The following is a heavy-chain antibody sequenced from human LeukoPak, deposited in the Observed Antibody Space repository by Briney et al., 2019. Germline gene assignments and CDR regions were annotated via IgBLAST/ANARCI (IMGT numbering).Heavy chain of an antibody. CDR3: ARLVWVNFYGFLPRERHTLYFDY. V-gene: IGHV4-59*04. D-gene: IGHD3-10*01. CDR2: IYYSGST. J-gene: IGHJ4*02. CDR1: GFTFSSYS. Sequence: GSLRLSCAASGFTFSSYSMNWIRQPPGKGLEWIGNIYYSGSTYYNPSLKSRVTISIDTSKNQFSLKLSSVTAADTAVYFCARLVWVNFYGFLPRERHTLYFDYWGQGTLVTVSS.